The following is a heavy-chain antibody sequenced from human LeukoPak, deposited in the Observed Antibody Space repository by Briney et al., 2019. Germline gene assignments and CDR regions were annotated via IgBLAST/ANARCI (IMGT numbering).Heavy chain of an antibody. J-gene: IGHJ4*02. CDR3: AKASYSKGDY. CDR1: GFTFSYHW. D-gene: IGHD5-18*01. CDR2: IKNDGTVK. Sequence: GGSLRLSCAASGFTFSYHWMTWVRQAPGKGLEWVANIKNDGTVKNYVDSVKGRFTISRDNAKNSLYLQMNSLRAEDTGVYYCAKASYSKGDYWGQGVLVTVSS. V-gene: IGHV3-7*01.